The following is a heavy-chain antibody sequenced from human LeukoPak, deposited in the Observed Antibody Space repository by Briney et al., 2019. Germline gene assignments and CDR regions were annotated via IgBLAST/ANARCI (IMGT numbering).Heavy chain of an antibody. CDR3: ARERGYGYGDY. CDR2: INHSGST. V-gene: IGHV4-34*01. D-gene: IGHD5-18*01. J-gene: IGHJ4*02. CDR1: GGSFSGYY. Sequence: SETLSLTCAVYGGSFSGYYWSWIRQPPGKGLEWIGEINHSGSTNYNPSLKSRVTISVDTSKNQFSLKLSSVTAADTAVYYCARERGYGYGDYWGPGTLVTVSS.